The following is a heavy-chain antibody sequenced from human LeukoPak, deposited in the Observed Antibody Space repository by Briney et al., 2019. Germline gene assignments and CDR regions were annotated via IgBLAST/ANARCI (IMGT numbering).Heavy chain of an antibody. D-gene: IGHD2-15*01. V-gene: IGHV3-21*01. Sequence: GGSLRLSCAASGFTFSSYSMNWVRQAPGKGLEWVSSISSSSSYIYYADSVKGRFTISRDNAKNSLYLQMNSLRAEDTAVYYCARTSSVAADPAGAVSMDVWGKGTTVTVSS. CDR2: ISSSSSYI. CDR3: ARTSSVAADPAGAVSMDV. J-gene: IGHJ6*03. CDR1: GFTFSSYS.